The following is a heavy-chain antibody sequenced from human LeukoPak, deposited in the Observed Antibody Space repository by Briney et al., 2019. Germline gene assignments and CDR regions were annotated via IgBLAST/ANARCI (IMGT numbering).Heavy chain of an antibody. V-gene: IGHV1-69*13. CDR2: IIPIFGTA. J-gene: IGHJ3*02. CDR3: ARDRDYVWGSYPARAFDI. CDR1: GGTFSSYA. D-gene: IGHD3-16*02. Sequence: ASVKVSCKASGGTFSSYAISWVRQAPGQGLEWMGGIIPIFGTANYAQKFQGRVTITADESTSTAYMELRSLRSDDTAVYYCARDRDYVWGSYPARAFDIWGQGTMVTVSS.